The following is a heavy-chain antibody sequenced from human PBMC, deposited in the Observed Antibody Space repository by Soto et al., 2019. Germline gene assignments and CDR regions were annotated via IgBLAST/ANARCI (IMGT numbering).Heavy chain of an antibody. V-gene: IGHV4-30-4*01. J-gene: IGHJ6*02. D-gene: IGHD4-17*01. CDR2: IYYSGST. Sequence: QVQLQESGPGLVKPSQTLSLTCTVSGGSISSGDYYWSWIRQPPGKGLEWIGYIYYSGSTYYNPSLKSRVTISVDTSKNQFSLKLSSVTAADTAVYYCAAREPDYGDSPVRRWYYYGMDVWGQGTTVTVSS. CDR3: AAREPDYGDSPVRRWYYYGMDV. CDR1: GGSISSGDYY.